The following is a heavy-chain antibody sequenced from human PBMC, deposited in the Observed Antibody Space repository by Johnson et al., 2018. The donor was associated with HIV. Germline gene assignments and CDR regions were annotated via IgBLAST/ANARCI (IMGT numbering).Heavy chain of an antibody. CDR1: GFTFTSFG. Sequence: VQLVESGGGVVQPGRSLRLSCAASGFTFTSFGMHWVRQAPGKGLVWVSRINSDGSSTSYADSVKGRFTISRDNAKNSLYLQMKSRRAEDTALYYCARAGYSVGAFEIWGQGTMVTVSS. CDR2: INSDGSST. J-gene: IGHJ3*02. V-gene: IGHV3-74*02. D-gene: IGHD2-15*01. CDR3: ARAGYSVGAFEI.